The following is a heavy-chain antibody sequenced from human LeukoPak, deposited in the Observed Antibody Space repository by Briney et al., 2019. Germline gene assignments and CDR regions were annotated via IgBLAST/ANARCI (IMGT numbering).Heavy chain of an antibody. CDR1: GYTFTSYA. D-gene: IGHD6-19*01. CDR3: ARANGHMYSSGWYDTGFDY. J-gene: IGHJ4*02. CDR2: INAGSGNT. V-gene: IGHV1-3*01. Sequence: ASVKVSCKASGYTFTSYAMHWVSQAPGQRLEWMGWINAGSGNTRYSEKIQGRVTITRDTSASTAYMELSSLRSEDTAVYYCARANGHMYSSGWYDTGFDYWGQGTLVTVSS.